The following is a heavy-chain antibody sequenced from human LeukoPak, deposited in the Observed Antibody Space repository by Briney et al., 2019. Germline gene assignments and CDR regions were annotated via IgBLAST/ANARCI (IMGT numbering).Heavy chain of an antibody. CDR3: AKEPGGNDGY. CDR2: ISWNSGSI. Sequence: PGGPLRLSCAASGFTFDDYAMHWVRQAPGKSLEWVSGISWNSGSIGYADSVKGRFTISRDNAKNSLYLQMNSLRAEDTALYYCAKEPGGNDGYWGQGTLVTVSS. J-gene: IGHJ4*02. V-gene: IGHV3-9*01. D-gene: IGHD4-23*01. CDR1: GFTFDDYA.